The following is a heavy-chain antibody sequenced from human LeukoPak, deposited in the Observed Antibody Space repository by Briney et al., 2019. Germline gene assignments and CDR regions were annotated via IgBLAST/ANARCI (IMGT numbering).Heavy chain of an antibody. CDR1: GFTFSSYA. V-gene: IGHV3-30*01. J-gene: IGHJ5*02. Sequence: PGRSLRLSCAASGFTFSSYAMHWVRQAPGKGLEWVAVISYDGSNKYYADSVKGRFTISRDNSKNTLYLQMNSPRAEDTAVYYCARDRAPFYDFWSGYGKNWFDPWGQGTLVTVSS. D-gene: IGHD3-3*01. CDR3: ARDRAPFYDFWSGYGKNWFDP. CDR2: ISYDGSNK.